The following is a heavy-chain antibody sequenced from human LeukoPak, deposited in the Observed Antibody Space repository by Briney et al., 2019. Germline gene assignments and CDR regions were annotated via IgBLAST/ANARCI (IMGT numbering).Heavy chain of an antibody. Sequence: SQTLSLTCAISGDSVSSNSGAWNWIRQSPSRGLEWLGRTYYRSKWSNDYAVSVRSRITINADTSKYQFSLQLNSVTPEDTAVYYCARGGSGGCRLGPTCAFDPWGQGTLVTVSA. CDR3: ARGGSGGCRLGPTCAFDP. D-gene: IGHD1-26*01. CDR2: TYYRSKWSN. J-gene: IGHJ5*02. V-gene: IGHV6-1*01. CDR1: GDSVSSNSGA.